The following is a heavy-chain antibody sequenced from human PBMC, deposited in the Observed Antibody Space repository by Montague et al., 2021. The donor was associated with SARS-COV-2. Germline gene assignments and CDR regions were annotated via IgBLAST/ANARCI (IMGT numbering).Heavy chain of an antibody. CDR1: GDSVSSNLAT. CDR3: ARHHISTMYGYSWFDP. V-gene: IGHV6-1*01. Sequence: CAISGDSVSSNLATWNWIRQSPSRGLEWLGRTYYRSKWYNDYAESVKSRITIDPNTSKHQFSLHLNSVTPEDTAVYYCARHHISTMYGYSWFDPWGRGTLVTVSS. J-gene: IGHJ5*02. D-gene: IGHD1-14*01. CDR2: TYYRSKWYN.